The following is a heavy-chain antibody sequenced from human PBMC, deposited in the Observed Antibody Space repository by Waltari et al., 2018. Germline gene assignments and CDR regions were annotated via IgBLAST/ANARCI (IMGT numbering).Heavy chain of an antibody. Sequence: QVQLQESGPGLVKPSETLSLTCAVSGYSISSGYYWGWIRQPPGKGLEWIGSIYHSGSTYYNPSHKSRVTISVDTTKNQFSLKLSSVTAADTAVYYCAREGTMIVVPSEAFDIWGQGTMVTVSS. V-gene: IGHV4-38-2*02. J-gene: IGHJ3*02. CDR1: GYSISSGYY. CDR3: AREGTMIVVPSEAFDI. CDR2: IYHSGST. D-gene: IGHD3-22*01.